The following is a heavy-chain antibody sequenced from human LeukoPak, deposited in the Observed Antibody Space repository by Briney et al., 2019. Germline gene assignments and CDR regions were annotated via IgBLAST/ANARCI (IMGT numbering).Heavy chain of an antibody. CDR2: IWYDGSNK. CDR3: ARDGASYGQLGYFDY. V-gene: IGHV3-33*01. CDR1: GFTFSSYG. Sequence: PGGSLRLSCAASGFTFSSYGMHWVRQAPGKGLEWVAVIWYDGSNKYYADSVKGRFTISRDNSKNTLYLQMNSLRAEDTAVYYCARDGASYGQLGYFDYWGQGTLVTVSS. D-gene: IGHD6-6*01. J-gene: IGHJ4*02.